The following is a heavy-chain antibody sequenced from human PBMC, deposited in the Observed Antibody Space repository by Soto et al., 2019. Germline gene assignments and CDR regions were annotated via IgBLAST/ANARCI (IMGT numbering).Heavy chain of an antibody. CDR1: GYTFTSYY. D-gene: IGHD2-2*01. Sequence: QVQLVQSGAEVKKPGASVKVSCKASGYTFTSYYMHWVRQAPGQGLEWMGIINPSGGSTSYAQKFQGRVTMTSDTSTSTVYMELSSLRSEDTAVYYCARGGLIVVVPAATCDFDYWGRGTLVTVSS. J-gene: IGHJ4*02. V-gene: IGHV1-46*01. CDR3: ARGGLIVVVPAATCDFDY. CDR2: INPSGGST.